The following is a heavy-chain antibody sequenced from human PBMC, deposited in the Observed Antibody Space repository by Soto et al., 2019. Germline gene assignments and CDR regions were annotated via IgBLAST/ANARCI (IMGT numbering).Heavy chain of an antibody. V-gene: IGHV3-30-3*01. CDR1: GFNFGHYA. CDR2: LSFDRSNE. CDR3: ARVEYSFGTPFLDY. D-gene: IGHD3-16*01. J-gene: IGHJ4*02. Sequence: QVQLVESGGGVVQPGRSLRLSCSASGFNFGHYAMHWVRQAPGKGLEWVAALSFDRSNEYYADSLRGRFTISRDNSKNRLYLQMNSLRAEETAVYYCARVEYSFGTPFLDYWGQGTLVTVSS.